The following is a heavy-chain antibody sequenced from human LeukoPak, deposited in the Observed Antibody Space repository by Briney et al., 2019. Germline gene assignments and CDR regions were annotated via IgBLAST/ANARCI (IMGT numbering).Heavy chain of an antibody. CDR1: GGSISSYY. V-gene: IGHV4-59*01. CDR2: IYYSGST. J-gene: IGHJ4*02. D-gene: IGHD5-18*01. Sequence: PSETLSLTCTVSGGSISSYYWSWIRQPPGKGLEWIGYIYYSGSTNYNPSLKSRVTISVDTPKNQFSLTLSSVTAADTAVYYCAGWRRYGLGDFDYWGQGTLVTVSS. CDR3: AGWRRYGLGDFDY.